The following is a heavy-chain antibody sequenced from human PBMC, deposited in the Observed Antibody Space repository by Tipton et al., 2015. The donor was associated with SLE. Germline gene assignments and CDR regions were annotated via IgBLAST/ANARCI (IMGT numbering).Heavy chain of an antibody. V-gene: IGHV4-38-2*01. CDR1: GYSISSGYY. D-gene: IGHD6-13*01. J-gene: IGHJ4*02. CDR3: ARCGSSWYAFDY. Sequence: TLSLTCAVSGYSISSGYYWGWIRQPPGKGLEWIGSIYHSGSTYYNPSLKSRVTISVDTSKNQFSLKLSSVTAADTAVYYCARCGSSWYAFDYWGQGALVTVSS. CDR2: IYHSGST.